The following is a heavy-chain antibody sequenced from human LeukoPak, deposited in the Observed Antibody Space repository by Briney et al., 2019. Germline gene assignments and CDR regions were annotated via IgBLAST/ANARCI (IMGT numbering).Heavy chain of an antibody. Sequence: GGSLRLSCAASGFTFDDYAMYWVRQAPGKGLEWVSAIYWNSGSIDYADSVKGRFAISRDNAKNSLWLQMNSLRAEDTALYYCVQGRGPYYYYYGMDVWGQGTTVTVSS. CDR2: IYWNSGSI. V-gene: IGHV3-9*01. J-gene: IGHJ6*02. CDR3: VQGRGPYYYYYGMDV. CDR1: GFTFDDYA. D-gene: IGHD5-24*01.